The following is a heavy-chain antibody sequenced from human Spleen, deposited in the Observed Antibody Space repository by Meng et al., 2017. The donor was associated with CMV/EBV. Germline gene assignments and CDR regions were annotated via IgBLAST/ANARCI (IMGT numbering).Heavy chain of an antibody. J-gene: IGHJ6*02. CDR1: GFIFSNFA. CDR3: ARDDYSLNYYYYGMDV. Sequence: GESLKISXXASGFIFSNFAMHWIRQAPGKGLEWVALISHDGSNKXYADSVXGRFTISRDNSNNILNLXMSSLRAEDTAVFYCARDDYSLNYYYYGMDVWGQGTTVTVSS. CDR2: ISHDGSNK. D-gene: IGHD4-11*01. V-gene: IGHV3-30*04.